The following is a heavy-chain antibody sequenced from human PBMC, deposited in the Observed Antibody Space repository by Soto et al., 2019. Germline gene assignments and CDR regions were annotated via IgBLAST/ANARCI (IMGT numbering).Heavy chain of an antibody. Sequence: SETLSLTCTVSGGSVSSGSYYWSWIRQPPGKGLEWIGYIYYSGSTNYNPSLKSRVTISVDTSKNQFSLKLSSVTAADTAVYYCASSREDDSSGHTTNYWGQGTLVTAPQ. CDR2: IYYSGST. CDR1: GGSVSSGSYY. J-gene: IGHJ4*02. CDR3: ASSREDDSSGHTTNY. V-gene: IGHV4-61*01. D-gene: IGHD3-22*01.